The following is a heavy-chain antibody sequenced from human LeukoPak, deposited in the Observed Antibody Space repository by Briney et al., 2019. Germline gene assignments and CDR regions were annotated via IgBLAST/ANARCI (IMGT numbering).Heavy chain of an antibody. CDR2: INPNSGGT. CDR1: GYTFTGYY. J-gene: IGHJ6*03. CDR3: ARGDYYYYYMDV. Sequence: ASVKVSCKASGYTFTGYYMHWVRQAPGRGLEWMGWINPNSGGTNYAQKFQGRVTMTRDTSISTAYMELSRLRSDDTAVYYCARGDYYYYYMDVWGKGTTVTVSS. V-gene: IGHV1-2*02.